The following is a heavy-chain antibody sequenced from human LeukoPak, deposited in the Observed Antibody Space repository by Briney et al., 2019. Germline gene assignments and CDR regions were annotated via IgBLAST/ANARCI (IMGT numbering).Heavy chain of an antibody. Sequence: GGSLRLSCAASGFTFSSYGMHWVRQAPGEGLEWVAVISYDGSNKYYADSVKGRFTISRDNSKNTLYLQMNSLRAEDTAVYYCAKTDYGDYVSAFDIWGQGTMVTVSS. J-gene: IGHJ3*02. CDR1: GFTFSSYG. CDR3: AKTDYGDYVSAFDI. CDR2: ISYDGSNK. V-gene: IGHV3-30*18. D-gene: IGHD4-17*01.